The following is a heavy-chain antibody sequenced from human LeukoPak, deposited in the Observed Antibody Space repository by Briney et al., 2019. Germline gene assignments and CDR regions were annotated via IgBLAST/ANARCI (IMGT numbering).Heavy chain of an antibody. CDR3: ARSTRPYSSGWYEDY. D-gene: IGHD6-19*01. J-gene: IGHJ4*02. V-gene: IGHV4-34*01. CDR1: GGAFSGDY. Sequence: EALSLTCAGYGGAFSGDYMRWVRPPPGKGLGWIWEINHSGSTNYNPSLKSRVTISVDTSKNQFSLKLSSVTAADTAVYYCARSTRPYSSGWYEDYWGQGTLVTVSS. CDR2: INHSGST.